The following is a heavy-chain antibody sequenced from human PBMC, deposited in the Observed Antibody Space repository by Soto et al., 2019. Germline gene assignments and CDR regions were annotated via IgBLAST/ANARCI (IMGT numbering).Heavy chain of an antibody. D-gene: IGHD4-17*01. CDR2: IDPSDSYT. CDR1: GYSFTRYW. Sequence: PAESLKISCKGSGYSFTRYWLSWLRQMPGKGLEWMGRIDPSDSYTNYSPSFQGHVTISADKSISTAYLRWSSLKASDTAMYYCASLDTTVSRYYGMDVWGQGTTVTVS. V-gene: IGHV5-10-1*01. CDR3: ASLDTTVSRYYGMDV. J-gene: IGHJ6*02.